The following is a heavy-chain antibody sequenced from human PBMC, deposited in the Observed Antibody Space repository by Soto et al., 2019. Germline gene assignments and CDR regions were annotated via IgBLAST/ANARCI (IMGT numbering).Heavy chain of an antibody. CDR3: ARGGSLHCFGP. V-gene: IGHV3-48*01. D-gene: IGHD3-10*01. J-gene: IGHJ5*02. Sequence: EVQLVEAGGGLVQPGGSLRLSCAASGFTFSSYSMKWVRQAPGKGLEWVSYISSSSSTIYYADSVKGRFTISRNNAKHSLDLQMNSLRAEDTAVYYCARGGSLHCFGPWGQGTLVTVSS. CDR1: GFTFSSYS. CDR2: ISSSSSTI.